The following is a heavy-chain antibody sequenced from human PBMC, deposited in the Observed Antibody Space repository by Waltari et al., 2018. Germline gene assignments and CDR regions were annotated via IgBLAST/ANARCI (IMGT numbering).Heavy chain of an antibody. CDR2: INPNSGGT. Sequence: QVQLVQSGAEVKKPGASVKVSCKASGYTFTGYYMHWVRQAPGQGLEWMGRINPNSGGTNYAQKFQGRVTMTRYTSISTAYMELSRLRSDDTAVYYCARPYCTNGVCYYYFDYWGQGTLVTVSS. D-gene: IGHD2-8*01. CDR1: GYTFTGYY. CDR3: ARPYCTNGVCYYYFDY. J-gene: IGHJ4*02. V-gene: IGHV1-2*06.